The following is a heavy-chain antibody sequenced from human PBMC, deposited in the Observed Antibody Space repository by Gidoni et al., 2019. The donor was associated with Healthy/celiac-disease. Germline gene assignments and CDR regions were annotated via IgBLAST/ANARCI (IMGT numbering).Heavy chain of an antibody. CDR3: ASHSRFCTTSTCHWNYMDI. V-gene: IGHV5-51*03. CDR2: IVPCGSDI. D-gene: IGHD2-8*01. CDR1: GSSITTYW. J-gene: IGHJ6*03. Sequence: EVQLVQSGAEVKKPGESLKISCKLSGSSITTYWIAWVRQMPGKGLEWMGVIVPCGSDIRYSPSFQGQVTISADKSINTAYLQWSSLSASDTAVYYCASHSRFCTTSTCHWNYMDIWGEGTTVTVSS.